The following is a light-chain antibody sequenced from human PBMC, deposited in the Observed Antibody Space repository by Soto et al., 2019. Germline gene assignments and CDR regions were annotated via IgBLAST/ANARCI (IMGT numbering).Light chain of an antibody. J-gene: IGKJ5*01. CDR1: QSVSSSY. Sequence: EIVLTQSPGTLSLSPGERATLSCRASQSVSSSYLAWYQQKPGQAPRLFIYGASSRATGIPDRFSGSGSGTDFTLTINRLEPEDFAVYYCQQYGSSITFGQGTRLEIK. CDR2: GAS. CDR3: QQYGSSIT. V-gene: IGKV3-20*01.